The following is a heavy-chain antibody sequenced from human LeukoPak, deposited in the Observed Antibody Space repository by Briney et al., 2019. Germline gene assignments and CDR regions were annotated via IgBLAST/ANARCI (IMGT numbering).Heavy chain of an antibody. Sequence: GGSLRLSCAASGLTFSSYSMNWVRQAPGKGLEWVSSISSSSSYIYYADSVKGRFTISRDNAKNSLYLQMNSLRAEDTAVYYCARSDTGYSGYDRTFVSLDYWGQGTLVTVSS. D-gene: IGHD5-12*01. CDR1: GLTFSSYS. CDR2: ISSSSSYI. V-gene: IGHV3-21*01. CDR3: ARSDTGYSGYDRTFVSLDY. J-gene: IGHJ4*02.